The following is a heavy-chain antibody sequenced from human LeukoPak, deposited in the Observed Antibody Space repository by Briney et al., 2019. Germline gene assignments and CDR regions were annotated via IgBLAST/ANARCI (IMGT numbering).Heavy chain of an antibody. V-gene: IGHV4-39*07. J-gene: IGHJ4*02. CDR3: ARDPFYGDYGDY. Sequence: SETLSLTCTVSGGSINSSSYYWGWIRQPPGKGLEWIGSIYYSGSTYYNPSLKSRVTISVDTSKDQFSLKLSSVTAADTAVYYCARDPFYGDYGDYWGQGTLVTVSS. CDR1: GGSINSSSYY. CDR2: IYYSGST. D-gene: IGHD4-17*01.